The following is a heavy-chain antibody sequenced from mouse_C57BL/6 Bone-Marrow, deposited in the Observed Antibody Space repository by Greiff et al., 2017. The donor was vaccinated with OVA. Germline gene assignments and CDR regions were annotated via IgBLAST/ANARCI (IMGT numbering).Heavy chain of an antibody. CDR2: MDPEDGEI. D-gene: IGHD1-1*01. V-gene: IGHV14-2*01. J-gene: IGHJ3*01. CDR3: ASIYYYGSSYISFAY. Sequence: VQLQQSGAELVKPGASVKLSCTASGFNIKDYYMHWVKQRTEQGLEWIGLMDPEDGEIKYAPKFQGKATITADTSTNTAYLQLSSLTSEDTAVYYGASIYYYGSSYISFAYWGQGTLVTVSA. CDR1: GFNIKDYY.